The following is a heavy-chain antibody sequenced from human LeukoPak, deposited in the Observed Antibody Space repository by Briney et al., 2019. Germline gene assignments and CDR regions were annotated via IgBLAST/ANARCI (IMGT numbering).Heavy chain of an antibody. CDR1: DDSISNYF. CDR3: ARLLRWSEDGFDI. J-gene: IGHJ3*02. V-gene: IGHV4-4*09. D-gene: IGHD2-15*01. CDR2: ISTSGRT. Sequence: SETLSLTCTVSDDSISNYFWSWIRQSPGQGLEWIGYISTSGRTNYNPSLESRVSISVATSKNQFSLKLRSMTDADTAVYYCARLLRWSEDGFDIWGQGTMVSVSS.